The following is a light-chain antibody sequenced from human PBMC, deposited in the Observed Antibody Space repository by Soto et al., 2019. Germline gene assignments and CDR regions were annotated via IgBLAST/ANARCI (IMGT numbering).Light chain of an antibody. J-gene: IGLJ2*01. CDR2: DNN. CDR1: NSNIGEND. CDR3: VAWDNGLSAVV. V-gene: IGLV1-51*01. Sequence: QSVLTQPPSVSAAPGQKVTISCSGSNSNIGENDAFWYQQVPVAAPKLLIYDNNKRPSGIPDRFSGSKSGTSATLGITGLQTGDEADYYCVAWDNGLSAVVFGGGTKLTVL.